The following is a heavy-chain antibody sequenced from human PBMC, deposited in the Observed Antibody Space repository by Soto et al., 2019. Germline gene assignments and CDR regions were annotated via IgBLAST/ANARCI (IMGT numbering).Heavy chain of an antibody. CDR1: RFMFSSYW. CDR3: ARESEDLTSNFDY. V-gene: IGHV3-74*01. J-gene: IGHJ4*02. Sequence: GGSLRLSCAASRFMFSSYWMHWVRQAPGKGLVWVSRINSDGGTTTYGDSMKGRFTISRDNAKNSLYLEMNSLRAEDTAVYYCARESEDLTSNFDYWGQGTLVTVSS. CDR2: INSDGGTT.